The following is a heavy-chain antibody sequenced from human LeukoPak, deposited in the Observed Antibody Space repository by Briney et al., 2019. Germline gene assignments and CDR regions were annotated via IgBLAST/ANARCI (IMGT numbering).Heavy chain of an antibody. Sequence: ASVKVSCKASGGTVSSYVISWVRQAPGQGLEWVGMIYPRDGSTSYAQKFQGRVIVSRDTSTSTVHMELSGLRSEDTAVYYCARDQEGFDYWGQGTLVTVSS. CDR1: GGTVSSYV. V-gene: IGHV1-46*01. CDR3: ARDQEGFDY. CDR2: IYPRDGST. J-gene: IGHJ4*02.